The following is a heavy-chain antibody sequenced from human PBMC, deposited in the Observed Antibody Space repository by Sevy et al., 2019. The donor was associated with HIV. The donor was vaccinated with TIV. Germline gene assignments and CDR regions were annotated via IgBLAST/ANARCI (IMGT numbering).Heavy chain of an antibody. J-gene: IGHJ6*03. CDR2: ISGSGGST. Sequence: GGSLRLSCAASGFTFSSYAMSWVRQAPGKGLEWVSAISGSGGSTYYADSVKGRFTISRDNSKNTLYLQMNSLRAEDTAVYYCAKDPNSGYSYGNYYMDVWGKGTTVTVSS. D-gene: IGHD5-18*01. CDR1: GFTFSSYA. CDR3: AKDPNSGYSYGNYYMDV. V-gene: IGHV3-23*01.